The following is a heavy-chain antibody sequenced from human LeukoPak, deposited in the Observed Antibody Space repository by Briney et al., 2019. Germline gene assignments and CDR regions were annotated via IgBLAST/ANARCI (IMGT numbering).Heavy chain of an antibody. CDR3: ARGDWNFDY. Sequence: GGSLRLSCAVSGLTVSSNHMSWVRQAPGKGLEWVSVIYRGGSTNYVDSAKGRFTISRDNSKNTLYLQMNSLRAEDTAVYYCARGDWNFDYWGQGTLVTVSS. D-gene: IGHD1-1*01. J-gene: IGHJ4*02. CDR2: IYRGGST. V-gene: IGHV3-53*01. CDR1: GLTVSSNH.